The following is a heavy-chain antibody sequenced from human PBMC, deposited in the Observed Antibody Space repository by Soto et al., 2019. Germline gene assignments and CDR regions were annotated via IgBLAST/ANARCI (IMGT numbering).Heavy chain of an antibody. D-gene: IGHD2-2*01. J-gene: IGHJ4*02. V-gene: IGHV5-51*01. CDR3: ASSVLVTSTMNYFDL. CDR1: GYRFSNYW. CDR2: IYPDDSET. Sequence: XESLKISCQGCGYRFSNYWIAWVLHMPGEGLEWLGIIYPDDSETRYSPSFQGQVTISADKSIKTTYLQWSSLRASDTAMYFCASSVLVTSTMNYFDLWGQGTLVTVSS.